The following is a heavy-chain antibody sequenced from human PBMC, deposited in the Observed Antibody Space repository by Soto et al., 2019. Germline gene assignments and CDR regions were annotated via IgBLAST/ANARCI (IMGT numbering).Heavy chain of an antibody. CDR1: GYTFTSYY. V-gene: IGHV1-46*01. D-gene: IGHD5-12*01. CDR3: AKDRRVATIFERVLYNWFDP. J-gene: IGHJ5*02. CDR2: INPSGGST. Sequence: ASVKVSCKASGYTFTSYYMHWVRQAPGQGLEWMGIINPSGGSTGYAQKFQGRVTMTRDTSTSTVYMELSSLRSEDTAVYYCAKDRRVATIFERVLYNWFDPWGQGTLVTVSS.